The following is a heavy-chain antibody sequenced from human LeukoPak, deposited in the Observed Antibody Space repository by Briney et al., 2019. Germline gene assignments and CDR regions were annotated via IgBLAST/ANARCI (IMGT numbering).Heavy chain of an antibody. V-gene: IGHV3-21*01. CDR1: GFTFSSYW. D-gene: IGHD3-3*01. CDR3: ARGSRFGVVGRDAFDI. CDR2: ISISSNYI. J-gene: IGHJ3*02. Sequence: GGSLRLSCAASGFTFSSYWMSWVRQAPGKGLEWVSSISISSNYIYYADSVKGRFTISRDNAKNSLYLQMNSLRAEDTAVYYCARGSRFGVVGRDAFDIWGQGTMATVSS.